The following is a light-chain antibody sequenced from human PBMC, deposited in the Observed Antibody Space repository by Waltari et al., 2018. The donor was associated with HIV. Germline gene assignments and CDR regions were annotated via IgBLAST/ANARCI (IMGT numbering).Light chain of an antibody. V-gene: IGLV10-54*01. Sequence: QAWLTQPPSVSNGLRQTATLTCTGNSNNVGNRGAAWLQQHQGHPPKLLSYRNNNRPSGVSERLSASRSGNTASLTITGLQPEDEADYYCSAWDSSLSAWVFGGGTKLTVL. J-gene: IGLJ3*02. CDR2: RNN. CDR3: SAWDSSLSAWV. CDR1: SNNVGNRG.